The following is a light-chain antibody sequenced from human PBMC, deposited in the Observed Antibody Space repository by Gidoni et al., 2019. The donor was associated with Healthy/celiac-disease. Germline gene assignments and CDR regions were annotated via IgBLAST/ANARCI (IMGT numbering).Light chain of an antibody. CDR1: QSVLYSSNNKNY. CDR3: QQYYSTPET. V-gene: IGKV4-1*01. CDR2: WAS. J-gene: IGKJ1*01. Sequence: DIVMTQSPDSLDVSLGERATINCNSSQSVLYSSNNKNYLAWYQQQPGQPPKLLIYWASTRESGVPDRFSGSGSGTDFTLTISSLQAEDVAVYYCQQYYSTPETFGQXTKVEIK.